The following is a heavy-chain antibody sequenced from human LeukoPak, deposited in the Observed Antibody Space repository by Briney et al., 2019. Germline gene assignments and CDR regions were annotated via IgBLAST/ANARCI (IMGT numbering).Heavy chain of an antibody. CDR3: VRDRDWAFDY. CDR2: VRSDGSDK. CDR1: GFTFSYYG. J-gene: IGHJ4*02. V-gene: IGHV3-30*02. Sequence: GGSLRLSCGASGFTFSYYGMHCVRQAPGKGLEWVTFVRSDGSDKYYADSVKGRFTFSRDNSKNTVYLQRNSLRPEDTAVYYCVRDRDWAFDYWGQGSLVTVSS. D-gene: IGHD2-21*02.